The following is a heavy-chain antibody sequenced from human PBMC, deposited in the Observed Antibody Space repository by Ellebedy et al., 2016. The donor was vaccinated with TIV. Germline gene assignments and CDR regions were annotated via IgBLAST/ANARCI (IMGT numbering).Heavy chain of an antibody. CDR3: ARGAPNAWYNDY. Sequence: PGGSLRLSCAASGFTFSSYAMSWVRQAPGKGLEWVSSISSSSSYIYYADSVKGRFTCSRDNAKNTVYLQMNSLRDEDTAVYYCARGAPNAWYNDYWGQGTLVTVSS. CDR1: GFTFSSYA. V-gene: IGHV3-21*01. CDR2: ISSSSSYI. J-gene: IGHJ4*02. D-gene: IGHD1-14*01.